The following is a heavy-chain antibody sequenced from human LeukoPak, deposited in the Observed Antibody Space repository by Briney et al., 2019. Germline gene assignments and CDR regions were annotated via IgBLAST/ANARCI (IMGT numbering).Heavy chain of an antibody. D-gene: IGHD6-19*01. CDR2: TYYRSKWYA. J-gene: IGHJ5*02. CDR3: ARDGSSGWSNNWFAP. V-gene: IGHV6-1*01. CDR1: GDSVSSNSAA. Sequence: SQTLSLTCAISGDSVSSNSAAWNWIRQSPSRGLEWLGRTYYRSKWYADYAVSVKGRITINPDTSKNQVSLQLNSVTPEDTAMYYCARDGSSGWSNNWFAPWGQGTLVTVSS.